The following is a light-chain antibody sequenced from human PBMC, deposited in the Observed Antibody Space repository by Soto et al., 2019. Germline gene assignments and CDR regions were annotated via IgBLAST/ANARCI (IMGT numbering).Light chain of an antibody. CDR3: QQYNTYSPPWT. CDR2: DAS. Sequence: DIQMTQSPSTLSASVGDRVTITCRASQSISSWLAWYQQKPGKAPKLLIYDASSLESGVPSRFSGSGSGTEFTRPISSLQPDDFATYDCQQYNTYSPPWTFGQGTKVEIK. V-gene: IGKV1-5*01. J-gene: IGKJ1*01. CDR1: QSISSW.